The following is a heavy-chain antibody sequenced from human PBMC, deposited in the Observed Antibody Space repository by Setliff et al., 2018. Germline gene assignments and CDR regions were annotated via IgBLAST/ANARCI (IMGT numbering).Heavy chain of an antibody. CDR2: NSAY. CDR3: ARGPPDFVVVPAAAKFDF. CDR1: GFRFTNFG. V-gene: IGHV1-18*01. Sequence: ASVKVSCKTSGFRFTNFGINWVRQAPGQGLEWMGWNSAYAQKFQGRVTMTTDTPTSTAYMELRSLRSDDTAVYYCARGPPDFVVVPAAAKFDFWGQGTLVTVSS. J-gene: IGHJ4*02. D-gene: IGHD2-2*01.